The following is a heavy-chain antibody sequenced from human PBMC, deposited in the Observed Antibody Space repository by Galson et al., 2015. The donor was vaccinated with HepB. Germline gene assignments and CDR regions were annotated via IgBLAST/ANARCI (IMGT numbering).Heavy chain of an antibody. CDR1: GFTFSGYA. Sequence: SLRLSCAASGFTFSGYAMSRVRQAPGKGLEWVSTFSGSGINTYYEYYADSVKGRFTISRDNFKNTLFLQMNSLRAEDTAVYYCAKLGGYSSGSYFDYWGQGTLVTVSS. CDR3: AKLGGYSSGSYFDY. CDR2: FSGSGINTYYE. V-gene: IGHV3-23*01. D-gene: IGHD6-19*01. J-gene: IGHJ4*02.